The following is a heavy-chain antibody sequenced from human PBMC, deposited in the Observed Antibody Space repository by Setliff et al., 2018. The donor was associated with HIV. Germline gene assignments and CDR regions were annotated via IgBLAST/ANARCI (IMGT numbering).Heavy chain of an antibody. CDR2: IYHSGST. CDR3: NIYYYYYMDV. Sequence: PSETLSLTCTVSSASISSSGYYWGWIRQPPGKGLEWIGNIYHSGSTNYNPSLKSRVTISVDTSKNQFSLKLSSVTAADTAVYYCNIYYYYYMDVWGKGTTVTVSS. CDR1: SASISSSGYY. J-gene: IGHJ6*03. V-gene: IGHV4-39*07.